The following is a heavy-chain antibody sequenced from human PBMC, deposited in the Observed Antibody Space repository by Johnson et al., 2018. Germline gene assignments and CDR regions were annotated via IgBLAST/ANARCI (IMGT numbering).Heavy chain of an antibody. V-gene: IGHV3-33*01. J-gene: IGHJ3*01. CDR3: VRERGPFDAFEF. Sequence: QVQLVESGGGVVQPGRSLRLSCAASGFLFRTYGMHWVRQAPGMGLEWVAVIWSDGNHKFYADSVKGRFTFSRDNSKNTLGLQMNSLRVEDTAIYYCVRERGPFDAFEFGGQGTTVIVSS. CDR1: GFLFRTYG. CDR2: IWSDGNHK.